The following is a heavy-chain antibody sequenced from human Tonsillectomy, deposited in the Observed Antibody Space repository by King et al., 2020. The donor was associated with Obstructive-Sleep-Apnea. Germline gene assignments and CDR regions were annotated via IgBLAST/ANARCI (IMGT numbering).Heavy chain of an antibody. D-gene: IGHD6-13*01. CDR3: PRHTDLITAAGIVSDY. Sequence: QLVQSGAEVKKPGESLKISCEGSGYRFTNYWIGWVRQMPGKGLEWMGIIYPGDSDTRYSPSFQGQVTISADRSIRTAYLQWSNLKASDTAMYYWPRHTDLITAAGIVSDYWDQGTLVTVSS. CDR2: IYPGDSDT. J-gene: IGHJ4*02. CDR1: GYRFTNYW. V-gene: IGHV5-51*01.